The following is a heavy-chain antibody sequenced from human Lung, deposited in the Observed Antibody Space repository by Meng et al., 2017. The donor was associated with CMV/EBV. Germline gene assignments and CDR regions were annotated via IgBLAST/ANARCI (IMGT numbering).Heavy chain of an antibody. CDR1: GGSFSGYY. CDR2: INHSGDT. Sequence: SXTLSLXCAVYGGSFSGYYWSWIRQPPGEGLEWIGEINHSGDTNYNPSLKSRVTISVDTSKNQFSLKLSSVTAADTAVYYCARGAYYFDTSGLFDYWGRGTLVTFSS. V-gene: IGHV4-34*01. J-gene: IGHJ4*02. CDR3: ARGAYYFDTSGLFDY. D-gene: IGHD3-22*01.